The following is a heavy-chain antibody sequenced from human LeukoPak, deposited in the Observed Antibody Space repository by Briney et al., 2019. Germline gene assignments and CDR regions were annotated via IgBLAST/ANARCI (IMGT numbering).Heavy chain of an antibody. CDR2: INSDGSDT. D-gene: IGHD1-26*01. V-gene: IGHV3-74*01. Sequence: GGSLRLSCAASGFTFSNYWMHWVRPAPGKGLEWVSRINSDGSDTSYADSVKGRFTISRDNAKNTLYLQMNGLRAGDTALYYCTRGDFYVGAQDYWGQGTLVAVYS. CDR3: TRGDFYVGAQDY. CDR1: GFTFSNYW. J-gene: IGHJ4*02.